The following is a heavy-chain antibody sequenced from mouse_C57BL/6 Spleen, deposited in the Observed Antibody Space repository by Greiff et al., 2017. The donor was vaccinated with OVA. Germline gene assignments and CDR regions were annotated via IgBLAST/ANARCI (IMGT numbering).Heavy chain of an antibody. V-gene: IGHV5-4*01. J-gene: IGHJ4*01. D-gene: IGHD2-4*01. CDR3: ARERIYYDYDYAMDY. CDR2: ISDGGSYT. CDR1: GFTFSSYA. Sequence: EVKLMESGGGLVKPGGSLKLSCAASGFTFSSYAMSWVRQTPEKRLEWVATISDGGSYTYYPDNVKGRFTISRDNAKNNLYLQMSPLKSEDTAMYYCARERIYYDYDYAMDYWGQGTSVTVSS.